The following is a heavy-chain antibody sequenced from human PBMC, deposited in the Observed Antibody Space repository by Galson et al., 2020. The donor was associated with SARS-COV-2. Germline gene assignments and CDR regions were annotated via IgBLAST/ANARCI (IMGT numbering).Heavy chain of an antibody. V-gene: IGHV4-59*01. J-gene: IGHJ5*02. Sequence: SETLSLTCTVSGGSISSFFWNWIRQPPGKGLEWIGSISFSGSTHYNPSFKSRVTILIDTSKNQFSLSLRTVTAVDTATYYCARDRWFEGYFDPWGQGTLVTVSS. CDR2: ISFSGST. D-gene: IGHD3-10*01. CDR1: GGSISSFF. CDR3: ARDRWFEGYFDP.